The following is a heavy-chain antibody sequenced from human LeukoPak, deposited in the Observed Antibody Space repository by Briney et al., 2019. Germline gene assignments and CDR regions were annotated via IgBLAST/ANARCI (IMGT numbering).Heavy chain of an antibody. Sequence: GGSLRLSCAASGFTFSSYAMSWVRQAPGKGLEWVSAISGSGGSTYYADSVKGRFTISRDNSKNTLYLQMDSLRAEDTAVYYCARVGPQDYYYMDVWGKGTTVTVSS. D-gene: IGHD2-15*01. J-gene: IGHJ6*03. CDR2: ISGSGGST. CDR3: ARVGPQDYYYMDV. V-gene: IGHV3-23*01. CDR1: GFTFSSYA.